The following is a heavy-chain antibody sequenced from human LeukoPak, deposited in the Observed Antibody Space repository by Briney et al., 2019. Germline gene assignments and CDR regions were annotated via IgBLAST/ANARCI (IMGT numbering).Heavy chain of an antibody. D-gene: IGHD6-6*01. Sequence: SETLSLTCTVSGASISTYYWSWIRQPPVKGLEWIRCIFYSGSTNSGNTNYNPSLKSRVTISVDTSKNQFSLKLSSVTAADTAVYYCARHSTIEPRPDYWGQGTLVTVSS. CDR1: GASISTYY. CDR2: IFYSGSTNSGNT. V-gene: IGHV4-59*08. CDR3: ARHSTIEPRPDY. J-gene: IGHJ4*02.